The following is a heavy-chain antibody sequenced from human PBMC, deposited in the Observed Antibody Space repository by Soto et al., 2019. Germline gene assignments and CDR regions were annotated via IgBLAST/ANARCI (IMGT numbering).Heavy chain of an antibody. J-gene: IGHJ4*02. Sequence: GGSLRLSCAASGFTFSSYAMSWVRQAPGKGLEWVSAISGSGGSTYYADSVKGRFTISRDNSKNTLYLQMNSLRAEDTAVYYCAKVRETNYDFWSGYYFGNIDYWGQRTLVTVSS. CDR1: GFTFSSYA. CDR2: ISGSGGST. V-gene: IGHV3-23*01. CDR3: AKVRETNYDFWSGYYFGNIDY. D-gene: IGHD3-3*01.